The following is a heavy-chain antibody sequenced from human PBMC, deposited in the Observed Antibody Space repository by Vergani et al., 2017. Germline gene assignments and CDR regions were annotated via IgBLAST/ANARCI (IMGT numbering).Heavy chain of an antibody. Sequence: QVQLVQSGAEVKKPGASGKVSCKASGYTFTSYGISWVRQAPGQGLEWMGWISVYNGNTNYAQKLQGRVTMTKDTSTSTAYMELRSLRSDDTAFYYCARNYYDSSGYYYFDYWGQGTLVTVSS. CDR1: GYTFTSYG. V-gene: IGHV1-18*04. D-gene: IGHD3-22*01. CDR3: ARNYYDSSGYYYFDY. J-gene: IGHJ4*02. CDR2: ISVYNGNT.